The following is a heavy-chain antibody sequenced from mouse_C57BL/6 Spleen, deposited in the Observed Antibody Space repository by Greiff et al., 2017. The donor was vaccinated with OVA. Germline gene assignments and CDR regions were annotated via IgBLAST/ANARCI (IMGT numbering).Heavy chain of an antibody. V-gene: IGHV1-59*01. CDR1: GYTFTSYW. CDR2: IDPSDSYT. CDR3: ARWPTVEGFAY. Sequence: QVHVKQPGAELVRPGTSVKLSCKASGYTFTSYWMHWVKQRPGQGLEWIGVIDPSDSYTNYNQKFKGKATLTVDTSSSTAYMQLSSLTSEDSAVYYCARWPTVEGFAYWGQGTLVTVSA. J-gene: IGHJ3*01. D-gene: IGHD1-1*01.